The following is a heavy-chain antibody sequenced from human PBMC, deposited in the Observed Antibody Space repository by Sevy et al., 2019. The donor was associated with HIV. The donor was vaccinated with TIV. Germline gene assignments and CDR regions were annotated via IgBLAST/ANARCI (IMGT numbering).Heavy chain of an antibody. CDR2: IYYGGSA. Sequence: SETLSLTCIVSGGSISSSNYYWGWIRQPPGKGLEWIGSIYYGGSAYYNPSLRSRVTISVDRSKNQLSLNLNSVTAADTALYYCARALGSTTVTLFSYWGQGILVTVSS. J-gene: IGHJ4*02. CDR1: GGSISSSNYY. D-gene: IGHD4-4*01. V-gene: IGHV4-39*01. CDR3: ARALGSTTVTLFSY.